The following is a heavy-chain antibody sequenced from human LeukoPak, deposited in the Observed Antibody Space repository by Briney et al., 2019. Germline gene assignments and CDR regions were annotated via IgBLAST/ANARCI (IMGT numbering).Heavy chain of an antibody. Sequence: SETLSLTCSVSGGSISSHYWSWIRQPPGKGLEWIGYIYYGGSTNYNPSLKSRVTISMDTSKSQFSLKLSSVTAADTAVYYCARGRYRSSSWYSRYYYYYMDVWGKGTTVTVSS. J-gene: IGHJ6*03. D-gene: IGHD6-13*01. CDR3: ARGRYRSSSWYSRYYYYYMDV. V-gene: IGHV4-59*11. CDR1: GGSISSHY. CDR2: IYYGGST.